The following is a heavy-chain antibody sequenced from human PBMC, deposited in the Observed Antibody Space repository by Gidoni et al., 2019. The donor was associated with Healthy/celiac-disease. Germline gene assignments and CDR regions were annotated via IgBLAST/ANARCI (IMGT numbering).Heavy chain of an antibody. Sequence: QVQLVESGGGVVQPGRSLTLSCAASGFTFSSYTMHWVRQPPGKGLEWVAFISHDGSNKYYANSVKGRFTISRDNSKSTLYLQMNSLRAEDTAVYYCARGDYYDSSGPLAWGQGTLVTVSS. V-gene: IGHV3-30-3*01. CDR1: GFTFSSYT. D-gene: IGHD3-22*01. CDR2: ISHDGSNK. J-gene: IGHJ4*02. CDR3: ARGDYYDSSGPLA.